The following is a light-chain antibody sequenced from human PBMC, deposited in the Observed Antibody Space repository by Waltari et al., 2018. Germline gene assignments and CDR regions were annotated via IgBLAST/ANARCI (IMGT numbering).Light chain of an antibody. CDR1: QDISNY. CDR2: DAS. Sequence: DIQMTQSPSSLSASVGDRVTITCQASQDISNYLNWYQQKPGKAPKLLIYDASNLETGVPSRFSGSGSGTDFTFTISSLQPEDIATYYCQQYEYLPTFGPGTKVDIK. V-gene: IGKV1-33*01. J-gene: IGKJ3*01. CDR3: QQYEYLPT.